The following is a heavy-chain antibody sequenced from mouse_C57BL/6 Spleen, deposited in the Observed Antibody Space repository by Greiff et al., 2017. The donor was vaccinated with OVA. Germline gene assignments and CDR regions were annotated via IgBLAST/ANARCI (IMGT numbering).Heavy chain of an antibody. D-gene: IGHD3-3*01. J-gene: IGHJ2*01. Sequence: EVQLQESGGGLVQPKGSLKLSCAASGFSFNTYAMNWVRQAPGKGLEWVARIRSKSNNYATYYADSVKDRFTISRDDSESMLYLQMNNLKTEDTAMYYCVRHGAGLDYWGQGTTLTVSS. CDR3: VRHGAGLDY. CDR2: IRSKSNNYAT. V-gene: IGHV10-1*01. CDR1: GFSFNTYA.